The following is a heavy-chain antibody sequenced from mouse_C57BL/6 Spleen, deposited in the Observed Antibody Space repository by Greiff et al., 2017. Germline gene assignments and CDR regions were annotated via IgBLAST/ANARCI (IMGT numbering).Heavy chain of an antibody. D-gene: IGHD1-1*01. CDR3: ARLEHYYGSSYRDY. CDR2: IYPGDGDT. Sequence: QVQLQQSGAELVKPGASVKISCKASGYAFSSYWMNWVKQRPGKGLEWIGQIYPGDGDTNYNGKFKGKATLTAYKSSSTAYMQLSSLTSEDSAVYFCARLEHYYGSSYRDYWGQGTTLTVSS. V-gene: IGHV1-80*01. CDR1: GYAFSSYW. J-gene: IGHJ2*01.